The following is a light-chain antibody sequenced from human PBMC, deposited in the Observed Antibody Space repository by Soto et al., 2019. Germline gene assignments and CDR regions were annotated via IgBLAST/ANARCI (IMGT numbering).Light chain of an antibody. CDR3: QHYNSYSEA. J-gene: IGKJ1*01. V-gene: IGKV1-9*01. CDR1: QGISSD. Sequence: IQLTQSPSSLSAPVGDRVTITCRASQGISSDLAWYQQKPGRAPKLLIFGASTLQSGVPSRFSGSGSGTEFTLTISSLQPDDFATYYCQHYNSYSEAFGQGTKVDIK. CDR2: GAS.